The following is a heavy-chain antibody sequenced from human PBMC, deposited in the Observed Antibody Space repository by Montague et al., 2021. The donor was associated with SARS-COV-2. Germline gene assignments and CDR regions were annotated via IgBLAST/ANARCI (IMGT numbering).Heavy chain of an antibody. Sequence: SETLSLTCTVSGGSISSSSYYWGWIRQPPGKGLEWIGSIYYTGSTYYNPSLKSRVTISVDTSKNQFSLKLSSVTAADTAVYYCARDTRIAMLVVVTCYGLDLWGQGTTATVSS. J-gene: IGHJ6*02. V-gene: IGHV4-39*07. CDR2: IYYTGST. CDR3: ARDTRIAMLVVVTCYGLDL. D-gene: IGHD3-22*01. CDR1: GGSISSSSYY.